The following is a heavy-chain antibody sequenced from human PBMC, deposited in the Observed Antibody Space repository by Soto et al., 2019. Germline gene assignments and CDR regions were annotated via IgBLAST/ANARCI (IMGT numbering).Heavy chain of an antibody. J-gene: IGHJ2*01. V-gene: IGHV3-48*01. D-gene: IGHD4-4*01. CDR2: ISSSSSTI. CDR1: GFTFSTYS. CDR3: ARPLWRDDYNWGYFDL. Sequence: GGSLRLSCAASGFTFSTYSMNWVRQAPGKGLEWVSYISSSSSTIFYTDSVKGRFTVSRDNAKNSLYLQMNSLRAGDTAVYYCARPLWRDDYNWGYFDLWGRGTLVTVSS.